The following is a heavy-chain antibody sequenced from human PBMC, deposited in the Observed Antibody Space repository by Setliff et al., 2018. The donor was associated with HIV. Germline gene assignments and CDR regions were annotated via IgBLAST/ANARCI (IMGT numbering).Heavy chain of an antibody. CDR1: GGSINTY. V-gene: IGHV4-59*08. CDR2: IKYSGNT. J-gene: IGHJ3*02. D-gene: IGHD3-22*01. Sequence: SKTLSLTCTVSGGSINTYWSWIRQPPGKGLEWIGYIKYSGNTNYNPSLKSRVTMSTDTSKNQLSLKLNSVTAADTAVYYCARHWNYDTGLDPFDIWGQGTMVTVSS. CDR3: ARHWNYDTGLDPFDI.